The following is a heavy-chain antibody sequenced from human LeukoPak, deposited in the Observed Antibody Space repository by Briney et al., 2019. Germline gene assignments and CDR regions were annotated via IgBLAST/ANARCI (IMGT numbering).Heavy chain of an antibody. Sequence: GGSLRLSCAGSGFTFDDYTMNWVRQAPGKGLEWVSLITWDGGTTYYADSVKGRFTISRDNAKNSLYLQMNSLRAEDTAVYYCARDPMVRGISDTSWGQGTLVTVSS. CDR2: ITWDGGTT. CDR3: ARDPMVRGISDTS. CDR1: GFTFDDYT. V-gene: IGHV3-43*01. J-gene: IGHJ4*02. D-gene: IGHD3-10*01.